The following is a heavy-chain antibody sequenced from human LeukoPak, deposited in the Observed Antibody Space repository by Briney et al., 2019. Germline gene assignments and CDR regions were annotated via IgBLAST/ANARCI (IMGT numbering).Heavy chain of an antibody. CDR3: ARDNDQQLILAAFFYFDY. V-gene: IGHV3-30-3*01. D-gene: IGHD2-2*01. Sequence: GGSLRLSCAASGFTFSSYAMYWVRQAPGKGLEWVAVISYDGSNKYYADSVKGRFTISRDNSKNTLYLQLNSLRAVDTAVYYCARDNDQQLILAAFFYFDYWGQGTLVTVSS. CDR1: GFTFSSYA. J-gene: IGHJ4*02. CDR2: ISYDGSNK.